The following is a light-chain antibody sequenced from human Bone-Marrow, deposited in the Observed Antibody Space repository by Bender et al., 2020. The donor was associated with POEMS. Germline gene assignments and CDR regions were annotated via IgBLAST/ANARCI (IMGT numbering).Light chain of an antibody. CDR1: DLGDKY. V-gene: IGLV3-1*01. J-gene: IGLJ2*01. CDR2: QDT. Sequence: SYEVTQPPSVSVSPGQTASITCSGDDLGDKYVAWYQQKPGQSPVLVIYQDTKRPSGIPERFSGSNSGNTATLTISGTQAMDEADYYCQAWDTCSGIFGGRTKLTV. CDR3: QAWDTCSGI.